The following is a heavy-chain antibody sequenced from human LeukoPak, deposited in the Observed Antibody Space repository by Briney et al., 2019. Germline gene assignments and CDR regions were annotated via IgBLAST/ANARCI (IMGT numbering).Heavy chain of an antibody. CDR3: ARVRIGQQLDKYYYYAMDV. CDR1: GYTFTDYY. CDR2: INPNSGGT. Sequence: ASVKVSCKASGYTFTDYYMHWVRQAPGHGLEWMGWINPNSGGTNYAQKFQGRVTMTTDTSISTAYMEVSRLRSDDTAVYYCARVRIGQQLDKYYYYAMDVWGQGTTVIVSS. V-gene: IGHV1-2*02. D-gene: IGHD6-13*01. J-gene: IGHJ6*02.